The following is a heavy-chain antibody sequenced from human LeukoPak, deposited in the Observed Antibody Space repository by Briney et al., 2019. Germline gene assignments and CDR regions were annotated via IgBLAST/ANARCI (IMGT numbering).Heavy chain of an antibody. CDR2: LNPNSGNT. J-gene: IGHJ4*02. Sequence: VASVKVSCKTSGYTFTTYDINWVRQATGQGLEWMGWLNPNSGNTASAQSFQGRLTLTRNTSISTAYMELSSLRSEDTAIYYCGRAGSHDRQTIDFWGQGTLVSVSS. D-gene: IGHD1-26*01. V-gene: IGHV1-8*01. CDR1: GYTFTTYD. CDR3: GRAGSHDRQTIDF.